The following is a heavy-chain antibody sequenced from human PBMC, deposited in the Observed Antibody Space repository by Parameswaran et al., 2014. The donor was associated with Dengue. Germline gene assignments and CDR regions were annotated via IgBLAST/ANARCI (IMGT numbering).Heavy chain of an antibody. V-gene: IGHV5-51*01. CDR3: VAQPRYRQYYSYDMDV. D-gene: IGHD1-14*01. J-gene: IGHJ6*02. CDR1: GYNFITYW. Sequence: PGASVKVSCKGSGYNFITYWIGWVRQMPGKGLEWMGIIYPGDSDIRYSPSFQGQVTISVDKSISTAYLQWSSLEASDTAMYYCVAQPRYRQYYSYDMDVWGQGTTVTVSS. CDR2: IYPGDSDI.